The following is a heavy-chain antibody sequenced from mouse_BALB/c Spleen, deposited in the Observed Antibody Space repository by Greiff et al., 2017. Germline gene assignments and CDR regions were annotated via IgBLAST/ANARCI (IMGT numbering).Heavy chain of an antibody. J-gene: IGHJ4*01. CDR2: ISNGGGST. CDR1: GFAFSSYT. Sequence: DVMLVESGGGLVKPGGSLKLSCAASGFAFSSYTMSWVRPTPEKRLEWVAYISNGGGSTYYPDTVKGRFTISRDNAKNTLYLQMSSLKSEDKAMYYCARHEKGYDYDGAMDYWGQGTSVTVSS. CDR3: ARHEKGYDYDGAMDY. D-gene: IGHD2-4*01. V-gene: IGHV5-12-2*01.